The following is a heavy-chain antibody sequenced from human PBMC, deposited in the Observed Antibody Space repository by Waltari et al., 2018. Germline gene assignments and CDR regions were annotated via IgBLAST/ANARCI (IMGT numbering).Heavy chain of an antibody. V-gene: IGHV3-48*03. CDR3: ARRRGNY. CDR1: GFPFGSHD. Sequence: EVRLVESGGGLVQPGGSLRLSCAVSGFPFGSHDMCWVRQAPGKGLEWISYISSSGTTIYYADSVKGRFTISRDNAKNSLYLQMNSLRAEDTAIYYCARRRGNYWGQGTLVTVSS. D-gene: IGHD3-16*01. J-gene: IGHJ4*02. CDR2: ISSSGTTI.